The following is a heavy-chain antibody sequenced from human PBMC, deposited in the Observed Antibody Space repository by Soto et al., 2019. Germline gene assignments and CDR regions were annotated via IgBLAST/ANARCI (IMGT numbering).Heavy chain of an antibody. Sequence: SETLSLTCAVSGGSISSSNWWSWVRQPPGKGLEWIGEIYHSGSTNYNPSLKSRVTISVDKSKNQLSLKLRSVTAADTAVYYCARDLIEATGTGAFDTWGQGTVVTVS. CDR3: ARDLIEATGTGAFDT. D-gene: IGHD6-13*01. J-gene: IGHJ3*02. V-gene: IGHV4-4*02. CDR1: GGSISSSNW. CDR2: IYHSGST.